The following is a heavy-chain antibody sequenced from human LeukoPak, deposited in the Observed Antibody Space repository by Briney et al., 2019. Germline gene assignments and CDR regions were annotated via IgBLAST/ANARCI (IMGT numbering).Heavy chain of an antibody. D-gene: IGHD6-13*01. V-gene: IGHV3-23*01. CDR3: AKDRYSSSYFDY. J-gene: IGHJ4*02. Sequence: GGSLRLSCAASGFTFSSYWMSWVRQAPGKGLEWVSAISGSGGSTYYADSVKGRFTISRDNSKNTLYLQMNSLRAEDTAVYYCAKDRYSSSYFDYWGQGTLVTVSS. CDR1: GFTFSSYW. CDR2: ISGSGGST.